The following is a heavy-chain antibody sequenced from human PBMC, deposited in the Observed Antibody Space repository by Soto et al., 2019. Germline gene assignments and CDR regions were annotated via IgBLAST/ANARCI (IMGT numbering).Heavy chain of an antibody. D-gene: IGHD6-13*01. CDR3: AKDGDEAAAGYYFDY. J-gene: IGHJ4*02. V-gene: IGHV3-74*01. CDR2: INTDGSST. CDR1: GLTFSSYW. Sequence: GGSLRLSCAASGLTFSSYWMHWVRQAPGKGLVWVSRINTDGSSTTYADSVKGRFTISRDNTKDTLYLQMNSLRAEDTAVYYCAKDGDEAAAGYYFDYWGQGTPVTVSS.